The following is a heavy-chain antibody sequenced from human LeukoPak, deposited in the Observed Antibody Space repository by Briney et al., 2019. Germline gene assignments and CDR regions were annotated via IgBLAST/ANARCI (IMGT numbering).Heavy chain of an antibody. CDR3: ARTGGGVGWFGTIDS. Sequence: SETLSLTCTVSGGSISSGSYYWTWIRQPAGKGLEWIGHIYTSGATSYNPSLQSRVTISVDTPKHEFSLKLTSLTAAGTAVYYCARTGGGVGWFGTIDSWGLGTLVTVSS. CDR2: IYTSGAT. J-gene: IGHJ4*02. V-gene: IGHV4-61*09. D-gene: IGHD1-14*01. CDR1: GGSISSGSYY.